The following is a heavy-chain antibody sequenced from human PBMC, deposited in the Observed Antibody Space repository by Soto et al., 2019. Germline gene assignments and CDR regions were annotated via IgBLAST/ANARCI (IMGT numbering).Heavy chain of an antibody. D-gene: IGHD5-12*01. Sequence: QVQLVQCGTEVRQPASSVKVSCKTSGGTFSSYAISWVRQAPGQGLEWMGGIVPIVDTSTYAQKFQGRVTITADESTSIVYMELSSLRSDDTAVYYCVRVVAIPGYPDNWGQGTLVTVSS. CDR3: VRVVAIPGYPDN. CDR1: GGTFSSYA. V-gene: IGHV1-69*12. CDR2: IVPIVDTS. J-gene: IGHJ4*02.